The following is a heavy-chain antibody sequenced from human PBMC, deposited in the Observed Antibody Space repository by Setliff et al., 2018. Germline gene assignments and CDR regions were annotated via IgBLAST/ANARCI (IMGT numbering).Heavy chain of an antibody. Sequence: SETLSLTCGVSGSSITSSNWWSWVRQAPGKGLEWVGQIFHSGSTHFNPSLKSRLTMSVDQSKNQFSLRLRSVTAADMAVYYCARLESLGDLSLYGLWFDPWGQGTLVTVSS. V-gene: IGHV4-4*02. CDR2: IFHSGST. CDR1: GSSITSSNW. D-gene: IGHD3-16*02. CDR3: ARLESLGDLSLYGLWFDP. J-gene: IGHJ5*02.